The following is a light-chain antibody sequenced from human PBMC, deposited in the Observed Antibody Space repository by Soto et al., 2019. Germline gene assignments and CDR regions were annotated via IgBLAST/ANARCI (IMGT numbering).Light chain of an antibody. J-gene: IGKJ2*01. CDR2: GAS. V-gene: IGKV3-20*01. CDR1: QSVSSSY. Sequence: EVVLSQYPGTLSLSPGERATLSCRASQSVSSSYLAWYQQKPGQAPRLLIYGASSRATGITDRFSGIGSGTDFTLTISRLEPEDFAVYYCQQYGSSPKTFGQGTKREIK. CDR3: QQYGSSPKT.